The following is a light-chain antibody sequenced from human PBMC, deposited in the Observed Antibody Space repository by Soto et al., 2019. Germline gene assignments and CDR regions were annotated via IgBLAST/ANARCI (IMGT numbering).Light chain of an antibody. Sequence: QSVLTQPPSASGSPGQSVTISCTGTSSDVGGYHFVSWYQQHPGKAPKLLIYEVTKRPSGVPDRFSGSKSGNTASLTVSGLQPEDEADYYCSSYAVSNSVLFGGGTQLTV. V-gene: IGLV2-8*01. CDR2: EVT. CDR3: SSYAVSNSVL. J-gene: IGLJ2*01. CDR1: SSDVGGYHF.